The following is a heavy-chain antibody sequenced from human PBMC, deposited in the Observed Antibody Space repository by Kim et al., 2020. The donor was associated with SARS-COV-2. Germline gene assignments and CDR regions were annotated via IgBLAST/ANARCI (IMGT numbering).Heavy chain of an antibody. CDR2: INHSGST. CDR3: ARQTSITIVRRVIRYMDV. Sequence: SETLSLTCAVYGGSFSGYYWSWIRQPPGKGLEWIGEINHSGSTNYNPSLKSRVTISVDTSKNQFSLNLSSVTAAATAVYYCARQTSITIVRRVIRYMDV. D-gene: IGHD3-10*01. CDR1: GGSFSGYY. V-gene: IGHV4-34*01. J-gene: IGHJ6*03.